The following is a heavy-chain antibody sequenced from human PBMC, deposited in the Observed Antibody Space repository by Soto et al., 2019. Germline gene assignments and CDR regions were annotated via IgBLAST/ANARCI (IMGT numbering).Heavy chain of an antibody. J-gene: IGHJ6*02. CDR3: VHRHYYGSGNLGMDV. V-gene: IGHV2-5*02. CDR2: IYGVDDR. CDR1: GFSLTDTGVG. Sequence: QITLKESGPTLVKPTQTLTLTCTFSGFSLTDTGVGVGWIRQPPGKALEWLALIYGVDDRRYSPSQKSRLTITGDTSKNQVVLTMTDMDREDTATYYCVHRHYYGSGNLGMDVWGHGTKVTVSS. D-gene: IGHD3-10*01.